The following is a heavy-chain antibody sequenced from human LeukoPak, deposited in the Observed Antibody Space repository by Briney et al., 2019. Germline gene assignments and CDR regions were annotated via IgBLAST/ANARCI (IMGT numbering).Heavy chain of an antibody. J-gene: IGHJ3*02. D-gene: IGHD3-10*01. CDR2: IYPGDSDT. CDR3: ATGSGSYYTLGSWDAFDI. Sequence: GESLKISCKGSGYSFTSYWIGWVRQMPGKGLEWMGIIYPGDSDTRYSPSFQGQVTISADKSISTAYLQWSSLKASDTAMYYCATGSGSYYTLGSWDAFDIWGQGTMVTVSS. V-gene: IGHV5-51*01. CDR1: GYSFTSYW.